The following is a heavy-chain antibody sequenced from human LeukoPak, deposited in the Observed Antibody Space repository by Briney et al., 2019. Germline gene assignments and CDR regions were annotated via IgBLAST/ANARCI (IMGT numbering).Heavy chain of an antibody. CDR2: INHSGST. CDR1: GGSFSGYY. D-gene: IGHD6-13*01. J-gene: IGHJ4*02. V-gene: IGHV4-34*01. Sequence: SETLSLTCAVYGGSFSGYYWSWIRQPPGKGLEWIGEINHSGSTNYNPSLKSRVTISVDTSKNQFSLKLSSVTAADTAVYYCARHFGIAAADDYWGQGTLVTVSS. CDR3: ARHFGIAAADDY.